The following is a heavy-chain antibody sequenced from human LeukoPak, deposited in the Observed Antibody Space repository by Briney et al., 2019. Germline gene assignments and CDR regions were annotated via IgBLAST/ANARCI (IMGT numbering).Heavy chain of an antibody. CDR1: GYTFTSYD. J-gene: IGHJ4*02. D-gene: IGHD6-19*01. V-gene: IGHV1-8*01. CDR2: MNPNSSNT. Sequence: ASVKVSCKASGYTFTSYDINWVRQATGQGLEWMGWMNPNSSNTGYAQKFQGRVTMTRNTSISTAYMELSSLRSEDTAVYYCARAAEQWLAFDYWGQGTLVTVSS. CDR3: ARAAEQWLAFDY.